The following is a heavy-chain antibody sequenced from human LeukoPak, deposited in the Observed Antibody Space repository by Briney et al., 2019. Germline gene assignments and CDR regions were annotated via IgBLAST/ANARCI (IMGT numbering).Heavy chain of an antibody. Sequence: GGSLRLSCAASGFTFSSYWMHWVRQAPGKGLVWVSRINTDGSSTSYADSVKGRFTISRDNAKNTLYLQMNSLRAEDTAVYYCAKDTSIGRYCTNGVCSPFDYWGQGTLVTVSS. V-gene: IGHV3-74*01. CDR2: INTDGSST. CDR1: GFTFSSYW. CDR3: AKDTSIGRYCTNGVCSPFDY. J-gene: IGHJ4*02. D-gene: IGHD2-8*01.